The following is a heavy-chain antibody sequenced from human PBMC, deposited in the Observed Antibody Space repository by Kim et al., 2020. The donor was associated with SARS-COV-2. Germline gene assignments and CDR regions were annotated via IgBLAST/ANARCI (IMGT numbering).Heavy chain of an antibody. Sequence: GGSLRLSCAASGFTFSSYAMSWVRQAPGKGLEWVSVISYSGGATYYADSVKGRFTISRDNSKNTLYLQMYSLRAEDTAVYYCAKDKLLAPNYFFDYWGQGTLVTVSS. J-gene: IGHJ4*02. CDR2: ISYSGGAT. V-gene: IGHV3-23*01. D-gene: IGHD2-8*02. CDR1: GFTFSSYA. CDR3: AKDKLLAPNYFFDY.